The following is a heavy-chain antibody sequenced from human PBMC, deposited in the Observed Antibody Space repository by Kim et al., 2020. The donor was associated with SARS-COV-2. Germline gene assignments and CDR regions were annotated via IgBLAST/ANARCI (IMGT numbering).Heavy chain of an antibody. J-gene: IGHJ4*02. Sequence: GGSLRLSCAASGFTFSNYVLHWVRQAPGKGLEWVAVISYDGSNKYYADSVKGRFTISRDNSKNTLYLQVHSLRAEDTAVYYCARASSGYEGGFDYWGQGTLVTVSS. CDR3: ARASSGYEGGFDY. CDR1: GFTFSNYV. CDR2: ISYDGSNK. D-gene: IGHD5-12*01. V-gene: IGHV3-30*04.